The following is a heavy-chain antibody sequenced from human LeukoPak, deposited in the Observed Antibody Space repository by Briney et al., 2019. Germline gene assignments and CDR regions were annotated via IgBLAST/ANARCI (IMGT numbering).Heavy chain of an antibody. V-gene: IGHV1-2*02. CDR1: GYTFSDNY. CDR3: AARWVYYDSSGSRDAFDI. Sequence: ASVKVSCKASGYTFSDNYLHWVRQAPGQGLEWMGWINPKSGGTEYAQKFQGRVTMTRDTSLSTVYMELRRLTSDDTAVFYCAARWVYYDSSGSRDAFDIWGQGTMVTVSS. D-gene: IGHD3-22*01. CDR2: INPKSGGT. J-gene: IGHJ3*02.